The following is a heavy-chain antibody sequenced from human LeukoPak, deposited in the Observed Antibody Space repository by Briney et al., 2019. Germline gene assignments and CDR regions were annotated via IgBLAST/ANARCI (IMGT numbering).Heavy chain of an antibody. CDR2: INRGGST. V-gene: IGHV4-34*01. D-gene: IGHD4-11*01. Sequence: SETLSLTCAVYGDTFSDFYLSWIRQPPGKGLEWIGEINRGGSTNYNPSLKSRVTISLDASANQFFFRLSPVTAADAGVYYCARERASNNYNNWFDPWGQGTLVTVSS. CDR1: GDTFSDFY. J-gene: IGHJ5*02. CDR3: ARERASNNYNNWFDP.